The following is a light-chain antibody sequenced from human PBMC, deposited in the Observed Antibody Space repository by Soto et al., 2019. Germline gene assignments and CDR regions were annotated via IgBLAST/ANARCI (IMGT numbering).Light chain of an antibody. V-gene: IGKV2-28*01. CDR1: ARLLHKNGYNY. J-gene: IGKJ1*01. CDR2: LGS. CDR3: MQPLENFRT. Sequence: IVMTQSPLSLSVTPGEAASISCMSSARLLHKNGYNYVDWYMQTKGQSPQLLIYLGSNRDSGVPDRFSGSCSDTYCTLELSRVEADDVGVYYCMQPLENFRTFGQGTKVDIK.